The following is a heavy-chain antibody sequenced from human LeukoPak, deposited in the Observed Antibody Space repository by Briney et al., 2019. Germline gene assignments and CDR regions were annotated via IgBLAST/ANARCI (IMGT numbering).Heavy chain of an antibody. CDR1: GYTFTSYG. J-gene: IGHJ6*02. Sequence: RASVKVFCKASGYTFTSYGISWVRQAPGQGLEWMGWISAYNGNTNYAQKLQGRVTMTTDTSTSTAYMELRSLRSDDTAVYYCARGVDWSGYYYYGMDVWGQGTTVTVSS. CDR2: ISAYNGNT. CDR3: ARGVDWSGYYYYGMDV. V-gene: IGHV1-18*01. D-gene: IGHD3-9*01.